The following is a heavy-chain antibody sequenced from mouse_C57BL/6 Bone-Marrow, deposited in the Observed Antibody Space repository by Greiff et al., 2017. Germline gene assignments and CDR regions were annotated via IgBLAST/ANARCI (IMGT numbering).Heavy chain of an antibody. J-gene: IGHJ4*01. CDR1: GFNFSDYY. Sequence: EVMLVESGGGLVQPGGSLKLSCAASGFNFSDYYMYWVRQTPEKRLEWVAYISNGGGSTYYPDTVKGRFTISRDNAKNTLYLQMSRLKSEDTAMYYFARYEMYYWGQGTSVTVSS. CDR2: ISNGGGST. D-gene: IGHD2-3*01. CDR3: ARYEMYY. V-gene: IGHV5-12*01.